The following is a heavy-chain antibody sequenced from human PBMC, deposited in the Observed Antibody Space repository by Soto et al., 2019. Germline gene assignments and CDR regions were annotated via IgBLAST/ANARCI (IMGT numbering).Heavy chain of an antibody. Sequence: EVQLLESGGGLVQPGGSLRLSCAASGFTFSSYAMNWVRQAPGKGLEWVSAISGSGGSTYYADSVKGRFTISRDNSKNTLYLQMKSLRVDATAVYYCAKGPKRVDTAMVTPDYYYGMDVWGQGTTVSVSS. CDR2: ISGSGGST. V-gene: IGHV3-23*01. CDR3: AKGPKRVDTAMVTPDYYYGMDV. CDR1: GFTFSSYA. J-gene: IGHJ6*02. D-gene: IGHD5-18*01.